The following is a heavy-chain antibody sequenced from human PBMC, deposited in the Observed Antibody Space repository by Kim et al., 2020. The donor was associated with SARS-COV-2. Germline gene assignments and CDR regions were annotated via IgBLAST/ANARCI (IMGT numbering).Heavy chain of an antibody. CDR1: GGSISSYY. CDR3: AREGYCSSTSCYTTLDY. V-gene: IGHV4-4*07. D-gene: IGHD2-2*02. J-gene: IGHJ4*02. Sequence: SETLSLTCTVSGGSISSYYWSWIRQPAGKGLEWIGRIYTSGSTNYNPSLKSRVTMSVDTSKNQFSLKLSSVTAADTAVYYCAREGYCSSTSCYTTLDYWGQGTLVTVSS. CDR2: IYTSGST.